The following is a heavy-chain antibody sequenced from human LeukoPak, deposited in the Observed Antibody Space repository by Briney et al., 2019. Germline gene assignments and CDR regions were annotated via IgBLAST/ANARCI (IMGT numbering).Heavy chain of an antibody. D-gene: IGHD3-10*01. CDR1: GGTFSSYG. V-gene: IGHV1-69*04. Sequence: SVKVSCKASGGTFSSYGISWVRQAPGQGLEWMGRIIPIFGIANYAQKFQGRATITADKSTTTAYMELSSLRSDDTAVYYCARDSGMVRGTVDYWGQGTLVTVSS. CDR2: IIPIFGIA. CDR3: ARDSGMVRGTVDY. J-gene: IGHJ4*02.